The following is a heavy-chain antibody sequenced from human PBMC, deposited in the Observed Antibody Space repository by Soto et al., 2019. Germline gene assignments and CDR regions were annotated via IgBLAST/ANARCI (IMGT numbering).Heavy chain of an antibody. V-gene: IGHV4-59*01. J-gene: IGHJ6*02. D-gene: IGHD6-13*01. Sequence: SETLSLTCTVSGGSISSDYWSWIRQPPGKGLEWIGYIYYTGSTNYNPSLKSRVSISLDTSKNQFSLKLSSVTAADTAVYFCARDRLSEQQLGGYYYYDMDVWGQGTTVTVSS. CDR1: GGSISSDY. CDR3: ARDRLSEQQLGGYYYYDMDV. CDR2: IYYTGST.